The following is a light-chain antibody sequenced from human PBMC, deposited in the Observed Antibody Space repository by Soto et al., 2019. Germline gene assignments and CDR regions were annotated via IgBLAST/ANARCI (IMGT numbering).Light chain of an antibody. CDR3: HVWDSSSDLVV. Sequence: ELTQPPSVSVAPGQTATITCGGNNIGDKSVHWYQQTPGQAPVLVVHDDSDRPSGIPERFSGSNSGSTATLTISRVEAGDEADYYCHVWDSSSDLVVFGGGTQLTVL. V-gene: IGLV3-21*02. J-gene: IGLJ2*01. CDR1: NIGDKS. CDR2: DDS.